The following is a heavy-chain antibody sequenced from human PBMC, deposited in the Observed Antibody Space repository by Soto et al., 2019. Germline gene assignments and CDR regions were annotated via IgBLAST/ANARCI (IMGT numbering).Heavy chain of an antibody. J-gene: IGHJ5*02. CDR2: VYNNGST. Sequence: SETLSLTCTVSGGSISSHYWSWIRQPPGKRLEWIGYVYNNGSTNYNPSLNSRVTISVDSSKNQFSLKLCSVTAADTAVYYCARVPSPWGQGTLVTVSS. V-gene: IGHV4-59*11. CDR3: ARVPSP. CDR1: GGSISSHY.